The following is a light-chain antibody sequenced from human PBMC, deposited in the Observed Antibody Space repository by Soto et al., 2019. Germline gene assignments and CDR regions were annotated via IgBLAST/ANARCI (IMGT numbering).Light chain of an antibody. J-gene: IGKJ1*01. CDR2: KAS. CDR3: QQYNIYSPRNP. CDR1: QSISSW. V-gene: IGKV1-5*03. Sequence: DIQMTQSPSTLSASVGDRVTITCRASQSISSWLAWYQQKPGKAPKLLIYKASYLECGVPSRFSGSGSGTEFTLTISSLQPDDFATYYCQQYNIYSPRNPFGQGTKVEIK.